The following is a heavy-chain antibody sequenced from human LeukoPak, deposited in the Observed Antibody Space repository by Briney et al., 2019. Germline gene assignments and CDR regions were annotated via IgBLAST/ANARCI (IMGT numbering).Heavy chain of an antibody. Sequence: GGSLRLSCAASGFTFNSYSMNRVRQAPGKGLEWVSSISSSSSYIYYADSVKGRFTISRDNAKNSLYLQMNSLRAEDTAVYYCAPKGAVDYWGQGTLVTVSS. CDR3: APKGAVDY. D-gene: IGHD1-26*01. CDR2: ISSSSSYI. CDR1: GFTFNSYS. J-gene: IGHJ4*02. V-gene: IGHV3-21*01.